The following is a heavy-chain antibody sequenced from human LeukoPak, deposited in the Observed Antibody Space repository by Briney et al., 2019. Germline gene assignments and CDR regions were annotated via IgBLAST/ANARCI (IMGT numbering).Heavy chain of an antibody. CDR3: ARGRRRYYYDSSGPINWFDP. D-gene: IGHD3-22*01. CDR1: GGSFSGYY. J-gene: IGHJ5*02. CDR2: INHSGST. Sequence: SETLSLTCAVYGGSFSGYYWSWIRQPPGKGLEWIGEINHSGSTNYNPSLKSRVTISVDTSKNQFSLKLSSVTAADTAVYYCARGRRRYYYDSSGPINWFDPWGQGTLVTVSS. V-gene: IGHV4-34*01.